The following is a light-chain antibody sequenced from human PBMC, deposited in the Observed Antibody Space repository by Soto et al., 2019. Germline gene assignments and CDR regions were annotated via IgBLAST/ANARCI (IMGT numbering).Light chain of an antibody. Sequence: QAVVTQEPSFSVSPGGPVTLTCGVSSGSVSGTFYPSWYQQAPGQAPRTLIYSTNIRSSGVPDRFSGSVLGNKAALTIPGAQADDESEYYCVFYMCCGYWGFGGGTKVTVL. CDR1: SGSVSGTFY. V-gene: IGLV8-61*01. J-gene: IGLJ3*02. CDR3: VFYMCCGYWG. CDR2: STN.